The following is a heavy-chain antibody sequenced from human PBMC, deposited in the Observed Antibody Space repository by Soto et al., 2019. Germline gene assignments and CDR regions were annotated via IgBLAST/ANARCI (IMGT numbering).Heavy chain of an antibody. CDR2: IYPVDSDT. Sequence: PGESLKISCKGSGYSFTSYWIGWVRQMPGKGLGWMGIIYPVDSDTRYSPSFQGQVTISADKSISTAYLQWSSLKASDTAMYYCASHNSMVRGEDGMDVWGQGTTVTVSS. V-gene: IGHV5-51*01. CDR1: GYSFTSYW. D-gene: IGHD3-10*01. CDR3: ASHNSMVRGEDGMDV. J-gene: IGHJ6*02.